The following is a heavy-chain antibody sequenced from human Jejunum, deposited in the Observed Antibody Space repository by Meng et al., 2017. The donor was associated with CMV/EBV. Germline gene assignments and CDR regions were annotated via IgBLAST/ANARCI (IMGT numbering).Heavy chain of an antibody. Sequence: QAQLVRVWGEWKEPWASFNVYGKASGNTFTNCGITWVRQAPGQGLGWMGWNSADKGNTNYAQTLQGRVTMTTDTSTCTAYLELRSLRSDDTALYYCARVEVGITSGDYWGQGTLVTVSS. CDR3: ARVEVGITSGDY. D-gene: IGHD1-26*01. J-gene: IGHJ4*02. V-gene: IGHV1-18*01. CDR2: NSADKGNT. CDR1: GNTFTNCG.